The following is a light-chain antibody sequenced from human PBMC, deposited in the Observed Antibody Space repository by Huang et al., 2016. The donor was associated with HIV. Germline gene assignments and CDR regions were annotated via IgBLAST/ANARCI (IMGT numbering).Light chain of an antibody. Sequence: DIVLTQSPATLSLSPGERATLSCRASQSVGSNLAWYQHKPGQAPRLLIYDASNRASGIPARFSGSGSGTDFTLTVNSLEPEDSALYYCQQRNSWPPITFGQGTRLEIK. J-gene: IGKJ5*01. CDR2: DAS. CDR3: QQRNSWPPIT. V-gene: IGKV3-11*01. CDR1: QSVGSN.